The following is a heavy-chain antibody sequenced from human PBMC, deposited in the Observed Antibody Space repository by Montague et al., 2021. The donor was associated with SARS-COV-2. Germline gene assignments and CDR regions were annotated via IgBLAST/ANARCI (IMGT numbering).Heavy chain of an antibody. D-gene: IGHD3-10*01. CDR3: ATDRGGHYYFDN. J-gene: IGHJ4*02. V-gene: IGHV4-39*07. CDR1: GVSTKTINYY. Sequence: SETLSLTCSVSGVSTKTINYYWARLRPSPGQELVWLTSVYYTAHTYYTPSRPARTSISLDTSTNHFSLTLASVAADDTAIYYCATDRGGHYYFDNWGQGTPVIVSS. CDR2: VYYTAHT.